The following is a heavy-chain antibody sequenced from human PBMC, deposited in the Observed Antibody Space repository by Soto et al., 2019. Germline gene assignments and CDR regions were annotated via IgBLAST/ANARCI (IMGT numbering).Heavy chain of an antibody. CDR2: INSDGSST. CDR1: GFTFSSYW. D-gene: IGHD5-12*01. J-gene: IGHJ4*02. V-gene: IGHV3-74*01. Sequence: GGSLRLSCAASGFTFSSYWMHWVRQAPGKGLVWVSRINSDGSSTSYADSVKGRFTISRDNAKNTLYLQMNSLRAEDTAVYYCASPQDHSGYDLDYWGQGTLVTVSS. CDR3: ASPQDHSGYDLDY.